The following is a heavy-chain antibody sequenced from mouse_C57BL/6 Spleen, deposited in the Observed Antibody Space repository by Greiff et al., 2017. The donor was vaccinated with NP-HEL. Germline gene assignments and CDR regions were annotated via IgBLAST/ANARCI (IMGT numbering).Heavy chain of an antibody. CDR1: GFTFSDYG. CDR3: ERPLTRAMDN. Sequence: EVQVVESGGGLVKPGGSLKLSCAASGFTFSDYGMHWVRQAPEKGLEWVAYISSGSSTIYYADTVKGRFTSSRDNAKNTLFLQMTSLRSEDTSMYYCERPLTRAMDNWGQGTSVTVSS. CDR2: ISSGSSTI. J-gene: IGHJ4*01. D-gene: IGHD1-1*01. V-gene: IGHV5-17*01.